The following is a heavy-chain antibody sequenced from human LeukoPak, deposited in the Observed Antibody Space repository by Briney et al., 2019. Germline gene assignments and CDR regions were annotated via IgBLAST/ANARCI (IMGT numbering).Heavy chain of an antibody. CDR2: IYPGDSET. Sequence: GESLKISCQASGYSFTSYWIGWVRQMPGKGLEWMGIIYPGDSETKYTPSFQGQVTISADKSINTAYLQWSSLKAPDTAIYYCARPSRGALFDYWGQGTLVTVSS. J-gene: IGHJ4*02. V-gene: IGHV5-51*01. CDR3: ARPSRGALFDY. D-gene: IGHD3-10*01. CDR1: GYSFTSYW.